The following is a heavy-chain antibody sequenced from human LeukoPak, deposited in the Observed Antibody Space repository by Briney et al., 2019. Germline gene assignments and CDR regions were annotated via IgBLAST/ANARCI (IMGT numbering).Heavy chain of an antibody. CDR3: ARDSVAGYEVYFDY. CDR1: GLTFSSYA. Sequence: GGSLRLSCAASGLTFSSYAMNWVRQAPGKGLEWVSSISSSSSYIYYADSVKGRFTISRDNAKNSLYLQMNSLRAEDTAVYYCARDSVAGYEVYFDYWGQGTLVTVSS. CDR2: ISSSSSYI. J-gene: IGHJ4*02. V-gene: IGHV3-21*01. D-gene: IGHD5-12*01.